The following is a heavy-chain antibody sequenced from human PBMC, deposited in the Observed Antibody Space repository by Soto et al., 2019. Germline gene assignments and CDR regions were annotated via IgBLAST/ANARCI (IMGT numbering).Heavy chain of an antibody. V-gene: IGHV1-18*01. CDR3: ARVGGGLMVYASQPGDYYYYGMDV. CDR1: GYTFTSYG. D-gene: IGHD2-8*01. CDR2: ISAYNSNT. Sequence: ASVKVSCKASGYTFTSYGISWVRQAPGQGLEWMGWISAYNSNTNYAQKLQGRVTMTTDTSTSTAYMELRSLRSDDTAVYYCARVGGGLMVYASQPGDYYYYGMDVWGQGTTVTVSS. J-gene: IGHJ6*02.